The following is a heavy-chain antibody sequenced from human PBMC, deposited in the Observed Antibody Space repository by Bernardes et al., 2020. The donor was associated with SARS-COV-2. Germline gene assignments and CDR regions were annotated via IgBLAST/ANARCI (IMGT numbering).Heavy chain of an antibody. D-gene: IGHD1-1*01. CDR1: GGSISTYY. Sequence: SETLSLTCTVSGGSISTYYWSWIRQPPGKGLEWIGYSDYSGSTNYNPSLKSRVTISVDTSKNQFSLKLSSVTAADTAVYYCARDTGDVYNGFQHWGQGTLVTVSS. J-gene: IGHJ1*01. CDR3: ARDTGDVYNGFQH. V-gene: IGHV4-59*12. CDR2: SDYSGST.